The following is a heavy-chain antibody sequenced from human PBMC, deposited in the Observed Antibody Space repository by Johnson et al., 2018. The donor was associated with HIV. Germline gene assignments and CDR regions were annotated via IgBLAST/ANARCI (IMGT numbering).Heavy chain of an antibody. J-gene: IGHJ3*02. CDR2: IKQDGSEK. Sequence: VQLVESGGGLVQPGGSLRLSCASSVFTFSSYWMSWVRQAPGKGLEWVANIKQDGSEKYYVDSVKGRITISRDNANNSLYLQMNSLRAEDTAVYYCARDQWMAGDAFDIWGQGTVVTVSS. CDR3: ARDQWMAGDAFDI. CDR1: VFTFSSYW. D-gene: IGHD5-24*01. V-gene: IGHV3-7*01.